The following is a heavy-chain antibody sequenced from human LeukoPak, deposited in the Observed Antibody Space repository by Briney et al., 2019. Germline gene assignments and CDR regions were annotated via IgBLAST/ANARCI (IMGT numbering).Heavy chain of an antibody. Sequence: GGSLRLSCAASGFTFSSYGMHWVRQAPGKGLEWVAFIRYDGTNKYYADSVKGRFTISRDNSKNTLYLQMNSLRAEDTAVYYCARHGGVGWFGELLFRYYFDYWGQGTLVTVSS. V-gene: IGHV3-30*02. J-gene: IGHJ4*02. CDR3: ARHGGVGWFGELLFRYYFDY. D-gene: IGHD3-10*01. CDR1: GFTFSSYG. CDR2: IRYDGTNK.